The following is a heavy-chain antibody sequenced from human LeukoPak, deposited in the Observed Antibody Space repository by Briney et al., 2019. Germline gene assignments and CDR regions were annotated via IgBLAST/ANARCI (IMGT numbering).Heavy chain of an antibody. D-gene: IGHD3-3*01. CDR3: AKMGRGRITIFGVARDDAFDI. J-gene: IGHJ3*02. CDR2: ISGSGGST. Sequence: GGSLRLSCAASGFTFSSYAMSWVRQAPGKGLEWGSAISGSGGSTYYADSVKGRFTISRDNSKNTLYLQMNSLRAEDSAVYYCAKMGRGRITIFGVARDDAFDIWGQGTMVTVSS. CDR1: GFTFSSYA. V-gene: IGHV3-23*01.